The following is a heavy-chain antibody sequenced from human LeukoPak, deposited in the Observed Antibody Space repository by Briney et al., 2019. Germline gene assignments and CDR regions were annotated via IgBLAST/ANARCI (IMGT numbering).Heavy chain of an antibody. Sequence: GGSLRLSCEVSGFTFSSYHMNWVRQAPGKGLEWVSSIGSSGSYIYYADSLTGRFTISRDNAKNSLYLQMNSLRAEDTAVYYCARGVGRMFFDYWGQGTLVTVSS. CDR2: IGSSGSYI. CDR1: GFTFSSYH. V-gene: IGHV3-21*01. D-gene: IGHD3-10*02. CDR3: ARGVGRMFFDY. J-gene: IGHJ4*02.